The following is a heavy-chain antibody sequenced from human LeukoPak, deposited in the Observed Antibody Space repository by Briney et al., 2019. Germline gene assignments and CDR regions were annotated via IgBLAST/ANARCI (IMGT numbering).Heavy chain of an antibody. CDR1: GFTFSSYG. CDR2: ISYDGSNK. D-gene: IGHD3-22*01. CDR3: ARGARPQWGPDYDSSGYPAY. V-gene: IGHV3-30*03. J-gene: IGHJ4*02. Sequence: PGGSLRLSCAASGFTFSSYGMHWVRQAPGKGLEWVAVISYDGSNKYYADSVKGRFTISRDNSKNTLYLQMNSLRAEDTAVYYCARGARPQWGPDYDSSGYPAYWGQGTLVTVSS.